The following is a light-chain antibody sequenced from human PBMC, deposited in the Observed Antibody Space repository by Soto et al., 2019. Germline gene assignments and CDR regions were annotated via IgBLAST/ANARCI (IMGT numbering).Light chain of an antibody. CDR1: QSVSNNY. V-gene: IGKV3-20*01. Sequence: LLTQSPGTLSLSPVERATLSCRASQSVSNNYVAWFHQKPGQAPRLLIYGASSGATGVPDRFSASGSGTEFTLTISRLEPEDFVVYYCPQYGRSPFTFGPGTKVDIK. CDR2: GAS. J-gene: IGKJ3*01. CDR3: PQYGRSPFT.